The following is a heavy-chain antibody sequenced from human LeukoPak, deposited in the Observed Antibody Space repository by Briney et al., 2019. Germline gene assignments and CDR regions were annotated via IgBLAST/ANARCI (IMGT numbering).Heavy chain of an antibody. V-gene: IGHV3-48*04. CDR2: ISSSSSTI. Sequence: PGGSLRLSCAASGFTFSSYSMNWVRQAPGKGLEWVSYISSSSSTIYYADSVKGRFTISRDNAKNLLYLQMNSLRAEDTAVYYCARSPRNFDWLPDYYYGMDVWGQGTTVTVSS. D-gene: IGHD3-9*01. CDR3: ARSPRNFDWLPDYYYGMDV. J-gene: IGHJ6*02. CDR1: GFTFSSYS.